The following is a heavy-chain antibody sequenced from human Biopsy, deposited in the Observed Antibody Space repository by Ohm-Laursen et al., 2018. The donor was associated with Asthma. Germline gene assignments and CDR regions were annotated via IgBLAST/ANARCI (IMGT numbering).Heavy chain of an antibody. CDR3: AREVSTVDYGYYYFAMDV. CDR1: GDSFSNYA. J-gene: IGHJ6*02. CDR2: LIPVLGTP. V-gene: IGHV1-69*01. Sequence: ESSVKVSCKASGDSFSNYAISWVRQAPGQGLEWMGGLIPVLGTPDHAQMFEGRVTITADESTSTAYMELSSLRSEDSAVYYCAREVSTVDYGYYYFAMDVWGQGTTVTVSS. D-gene: IGHD4-17*01.